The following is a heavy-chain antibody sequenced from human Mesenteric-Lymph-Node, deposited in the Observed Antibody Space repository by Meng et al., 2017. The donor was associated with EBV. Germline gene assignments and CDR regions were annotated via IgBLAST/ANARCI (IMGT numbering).Heavy chain of an antibody. V-gene: IGHV3-21*01. CDR3: ARVISADGRLDY. CDR2: ISSSSSYI. D-gene: IGHD3-10*01. J-gene: IGHJ4*02. Sequence: EVQLVESGGGLVKPGGSLRLYCAASGFTFSSYNLNWVRQAPGKGLEWVSSISSSSSYIYYADSVKGRFTISRDNAKNSLYLQMNSLRAEDTAVYYCARVISADGRLDYWGQGTPGIVSS. CDR1: GFTFSSYN.